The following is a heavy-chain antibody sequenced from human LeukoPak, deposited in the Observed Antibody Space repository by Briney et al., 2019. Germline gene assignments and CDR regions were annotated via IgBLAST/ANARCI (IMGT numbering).Heavy chain of an antibody. D-gene: IGHD2-15*01. V-gene: IGHV4-34*01. CDR2: INHSGST. CDR3: GRAGRYCSGGSCYGENWFDP. J-gene: IGHJ5*02. CDR1: GGSFSGYY. Sequence: PSETLSLTCAVYGGSFSGYYWSWIRQPPGKGLEWIGEINHSGSTNYNPSLKSRVTMSVDASMNQFSLKLDSVTAADTAVYYCGRAGRYCSGGSCYGENWFDPWGQGTLVTVSS.